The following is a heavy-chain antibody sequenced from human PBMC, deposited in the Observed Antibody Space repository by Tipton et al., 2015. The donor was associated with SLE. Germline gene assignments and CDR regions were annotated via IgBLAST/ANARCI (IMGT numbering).Heavy chain of an antibody. D-gene: IGHD6-19*01. V-gene: IGHV4-59*12. CDR2: IYYSGTT. CDR3: ARDQSSGSAFDY. Sequence: LRLSCAASGFTFSSYEMNWVRQPPGKGLEWIGYIYYSGTTYYNPSLKSRVTISVDTSKNQFSLKLSSVTAADTAVYYCARDQSSGSAFDYWGQGTLVTVSS. CDR1: GFTFSSYEMN. J-gene: IGHJ4*02.